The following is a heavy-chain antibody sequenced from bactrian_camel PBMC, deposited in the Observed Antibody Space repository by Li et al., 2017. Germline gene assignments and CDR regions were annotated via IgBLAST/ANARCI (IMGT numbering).Heavy chain of an antibody. CDR3: ASMFWYTALSY. J-gene: IGHJ4*01. Sequence: VQLVESGGGSVQAGGSLRLSCAASGLHYSSRCIGWFRQVLGKEREAVAAIDGGGSNTYYVGSLKARFTISQDNAKNTVSLQMNSLKSDDTALYYCASMFWYTALSYWGQGTQVTVS. CDR2: IDGGGSNT. D-gene: IGHD6*01. V-gene: IGHV3S40*01. CDR1: GLHYSSRC.